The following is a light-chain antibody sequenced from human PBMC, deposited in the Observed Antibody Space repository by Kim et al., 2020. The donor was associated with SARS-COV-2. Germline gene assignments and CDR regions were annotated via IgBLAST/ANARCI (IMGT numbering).Light chain of an antibody. Sequence: SYELTQPPSVSVAPGKTARITCGGNNIGSKSVHWYQQKPGQAPVLVIYYDSDRPSGIPERFSGSNSGNTATLTISRVEAGDEADYYCQVGDSSSVV. CDR1: NIGSKS. CDR3: QVGDSSSVV. CDR2: YDS. V-gene: IGLV3-21*04. J-gene: IGLJ2*01.